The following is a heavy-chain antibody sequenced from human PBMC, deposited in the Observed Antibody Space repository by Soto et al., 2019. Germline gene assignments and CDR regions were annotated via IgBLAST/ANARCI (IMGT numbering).Heavy chain of an antibody. D-gene: IGHD3-3*01. CDR3: AKDLKDIVVVPAKPVLRFLEWSPTYGMDV. Sequence: PGGSLRLSCAASEFSFSDYWMAWVRQAPGKGLEWVANLDQGGGEKHYVDSVKGRFTISRDNAKNSLYLQMNSLRAEDTAVYYCAKDLKDIVVVPAKPVLRFLEWSPTYGMDVWGQGTTVTVSS. V-gene: IGHV3-7*05. CDR2: LDQGGGEK. CDR1: EFSFSDYW. J-gene: IGHJ6*02.